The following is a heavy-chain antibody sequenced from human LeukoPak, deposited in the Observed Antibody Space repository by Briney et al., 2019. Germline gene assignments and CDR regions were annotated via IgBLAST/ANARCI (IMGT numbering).Heavy chain of an antibody. D-gene: IGHD2-15*01. CDR3: ARTIVVVVAATPGWFDP. Sequence: SETLSLTCTVSGGSISSYYWSWIRQPAGKGLEWIGRIYTSGSTNYNPSLKSRVTMSVDTSKNQFSLKLGSVTAADTAVYYCARTIVVVVAATPGWFDPWGQGTLVTVSS. CDR1: GGSISSYY. V-gene: IGHV4-4*07. J-gene: IGHJ5*02. CDR2: IYTSGST.